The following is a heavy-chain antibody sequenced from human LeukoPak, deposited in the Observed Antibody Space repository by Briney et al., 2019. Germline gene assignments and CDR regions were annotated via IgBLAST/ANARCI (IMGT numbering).Heavy chain of an antibody. D-gene: IGHD6-13*01. J-gene: IGHJ5*02. CDR3: ARAMAAAGTRWFDP. CDR1: GGSISSYY. V-gene: IGHV4-59*01. CDR2: IYYSGST. Sequence: PSETLSLTCTVSGGSISSYYWSWIRQPPGKGLEWIGYIYYSGSTNYNPSLKSRVTISVDTSKNQFSLKLSSVTAADTAVYYCARAMAAAGTRWFDPWGQGTLVTVSS.